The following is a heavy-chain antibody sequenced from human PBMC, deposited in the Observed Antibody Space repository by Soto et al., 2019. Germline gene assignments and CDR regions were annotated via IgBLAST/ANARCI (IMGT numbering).Heavy chain of an antibody. Sequence: QVQLVQSGAEEKKPGASVKVSCKASGYTFTSYAMHWVRQAPGQRLEWMGWINAGNGNTKYSQKFQGRVTITRDTSASTAYMELRSLRSEDTAVDYYARSIVVVTARDYWGQGTMVTVSS. CDR3: ARSIVVVTARDY. D-gene: IGHD2-21*02. CDR2: INAGNGNT. J-gene: IGHJ4*02. CDR1: GYTFTSYA. V-gene: IGHV1-3*05.